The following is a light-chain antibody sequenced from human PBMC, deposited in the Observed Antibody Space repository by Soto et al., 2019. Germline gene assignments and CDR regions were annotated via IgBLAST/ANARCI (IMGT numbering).Light chain of an antibody. CDR3: CSYAGSSTSAV. V-gene: IGLV2-23*01. CDR2: EGS. CDR1: SSDVGSYNL. Sequence: QSALTQPASVSGSPGQSITISCTGTSSDVGSYNLVSWYQQHQGKAPKLMIYEGSKRPSGFSNRFSGSKSGNTASLTISGLQAEDEADYYCCSYAGSSTSAVFGGGTQLTVL. J-gene: IGLJ7*01.